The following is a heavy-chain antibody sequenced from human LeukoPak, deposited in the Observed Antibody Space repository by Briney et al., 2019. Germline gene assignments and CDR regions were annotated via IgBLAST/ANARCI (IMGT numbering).Heavy chain of an antibody. Sequence: GGSLRLSCAASGFTFSSYGIHWVRQAPGKGLEWVAVISYDGANKYYADSVKGRFTISRDNSKDTLYLQMNSLRAEDTAVYYCAKTNSGWYNFDYWGQGTLVTVSS. D-gene: IGHD6-19*01. V-gene: IGHV3-30*18. CDR2: ISYDGANK. J-gene: IGHJ4*02. CDR1: GFTFSSYG. CDR3: AKTNSGWYNFDY.